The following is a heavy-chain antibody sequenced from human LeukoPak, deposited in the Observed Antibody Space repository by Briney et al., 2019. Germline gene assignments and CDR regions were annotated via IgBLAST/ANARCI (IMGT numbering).Heavy chain of an antibody. CDR1: GGTFSSYA. V-gene: IGHV1-69*01. J-gene: IGHJ4*02. CDR2: IIPIFGTA. CDR3: GREPLVVPAPWLGDQGYYFDY. D-gene: IGHD2-2*01. Sequence: SVKVSCKASGGTFSSYAISWVRQAPGQGLEWMGGIIPIFGTANYAQKFQGRVTITADESTSTAYMELSSLRSEDTAVYYCGREPLVVPAPWLGDQGYYFDYWGQGTLVTVSS.